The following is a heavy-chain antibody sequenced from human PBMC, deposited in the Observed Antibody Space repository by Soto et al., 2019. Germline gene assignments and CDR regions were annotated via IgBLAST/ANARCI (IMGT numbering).Heavy chain of an antibody. V-gene: IGHV3-30*18. CDR1: GFTFSSYG. CDR2: ISYDGSNK. J-gene: IGHJ5*02. D-gene: IGHD2-8*02. Sequence: VQLVESGGGVVQPGRSLRLSCAASGFTFSSYGMHWVRQAPGKGLEWVAVISYDGSNKYYADSVKGRFTISRDNSKNTLYLQMNSLRAEDTAVYYCAKDTLTEPRGWFDPWGQGTLVTVSS. CDR3: AKDTLTEPRGWFDP.